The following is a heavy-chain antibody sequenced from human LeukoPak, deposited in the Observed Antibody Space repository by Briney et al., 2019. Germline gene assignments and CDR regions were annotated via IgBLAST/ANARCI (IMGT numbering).Heavy chain of an antibody. Sequence: SETLSLTCTVSGGSVTSGNYYWNWIRQPPGKGLEWIGYISYSGSTNSNPSLKSRVTISVDTSKNQFSLKLSSVTTADTAVYYCARRQAARLSPFFDYWGQGTLVTVSS. CDR3: ARRQAARLSPFFDY. D-gene: IGHD6-6*01. CDR1: GGSVTSGNYY. CDR2: ISYSGST. V-gene: IGHV4-61*01. J-gene: IGHJ4*02.